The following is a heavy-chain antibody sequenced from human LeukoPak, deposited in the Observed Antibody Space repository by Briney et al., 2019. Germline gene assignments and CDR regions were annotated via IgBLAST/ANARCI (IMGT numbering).Heavy chain of an antibody. CDR3: ASASNRYIFDY. D-gene: IGHD1-14*01. V-gene: IGHV4-34*01. CDR2: INHSGST. CDR1: GGSFSGYY. J-gene: IGHJ4*02. Sequence: SETLSLTCAVYGGSFSGYYWSWIRQPPGKGLEWIGEINHSGSTNCNPSLKSRVTISVDTSKNQFSLKLSSVTAADTAVYYCASASNRYIFDYWGQGILVTVSS.